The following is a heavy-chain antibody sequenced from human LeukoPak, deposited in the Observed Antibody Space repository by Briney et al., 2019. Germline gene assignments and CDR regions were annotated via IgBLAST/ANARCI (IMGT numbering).Heavy chain of an antibody. CDR2: IYYSGST. J-gene: IGHJ3*02. D-gene: IGHD4-17*01. CDR3: ARGVTNKPDAFDI. Sequence: NPSETLSLTCTVSGGSISSYYWSWIRQPPGKGLEWIGYIYYSGSTNYNPSLKSRVTISVDTSKNQFSLKLSSVTAADTAVYYCARGVTNKPDAFDIWGQGTMVTVSS. CDR1: GGSISSYY. V-gene: IGHV4-59*08.